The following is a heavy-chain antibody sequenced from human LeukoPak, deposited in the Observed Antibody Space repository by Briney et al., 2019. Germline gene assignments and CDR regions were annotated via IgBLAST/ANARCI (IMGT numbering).Heavy chain of an antibody. V-gene: IGHV4-34*01. D-gene: IGHD6-19*01. CDR3: ASLLVAGPDY. CDR2: INHSGST. J-gene: IGHJ4*02. CDR1: GGSFSGYY. Sequence: SETLSLTCTVYGGSFSGYYWSWIRQPPGKGLEWIGEINHSGSTNYNPSLKSRVTISVDTSKNQFSLKLSSVTAADTAVYYCASLLVAGPDYWGQGTLVTVSS.